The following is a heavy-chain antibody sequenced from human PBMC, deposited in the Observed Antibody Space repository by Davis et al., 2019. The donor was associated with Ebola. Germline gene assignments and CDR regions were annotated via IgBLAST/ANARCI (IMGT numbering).Heavy chain of an antibody. CDR1: GYTFRMYG. Sequence: ASVKVSCKASGYTFRMYGITWVRQAPGQGLEWMGWTTVYNGDTKYAQNLQGRVTMTRNASISTAYMELSSLRSEDTALYYCTRRGRFDPWGQGTLVTVSS. CDR3: TRRGRFDP. V-gene: IGHV1-18*04. CDR2: TTVYNGDT. J-gene: IGHJ5*02.